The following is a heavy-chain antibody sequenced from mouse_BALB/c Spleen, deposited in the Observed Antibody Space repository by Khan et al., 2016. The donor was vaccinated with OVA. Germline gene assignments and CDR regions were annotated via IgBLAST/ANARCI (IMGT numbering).Heavy chain of an antibody. V-gene: IGHV4-1*02. CDR2: INPDSSTI. Sequence: EVKLLESGGGLVQPGGSLKLSCAASGFDFSRYWMSWVRQAPGKGLEWIGEINPDSSTINYTPSLKDKFIISRDNAKNTLYLQMSKVRSEDTALYYCARGLRRYYYARDYWGKGTSVTVSS. D-gene: IGHD2-2*01. J-gene: IGHJ4*01. CDR3: ARGLRRYYYARDY. CDR1: GFDFSRYW.